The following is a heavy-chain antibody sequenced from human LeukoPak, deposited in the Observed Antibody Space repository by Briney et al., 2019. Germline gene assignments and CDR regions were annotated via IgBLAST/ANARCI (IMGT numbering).Heavy chain of an antibody. CDR2: ISGSGGST. Sequence: GGSLRLSCAASGFTFSSYGMSWVRQAPGKGLEWVSTISGSGGSTYYADSVKGRFTISRDNSKNTLYLQMNSLRAEDTAVYYCAKRPDTSGYGFDYWGQGTLVTVSS. CDR1: GFTFSSYG. CDR3: AKRPDTSGYGFDY. D-gene: IGHD3-22*01. J-gene: IGHJ4*02. V-gene: IGHV3-23*01.